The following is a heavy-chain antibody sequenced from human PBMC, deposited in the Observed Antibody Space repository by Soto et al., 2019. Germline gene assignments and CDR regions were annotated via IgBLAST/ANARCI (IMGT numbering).Heavy chain of an antibody. CDR2: ITSDGNND. D-gene: IGHD2-15*01. V-gene: IGHV3-30-3*01. J-gene: IGHJ5*02. CDR1: GFDFSTHV. CDR3: ARDGAGGYSSGLDL. Sequence: GGSLRLSCVGSGFDFSTHVIHWVRQAPGKGLEWVAVITSDGNNDFYADSVQGRFTISRSNSKNTLFLHLNTPRSEDTAVYFCARDGAGGYSSGLDLWGPGTLVTVS.